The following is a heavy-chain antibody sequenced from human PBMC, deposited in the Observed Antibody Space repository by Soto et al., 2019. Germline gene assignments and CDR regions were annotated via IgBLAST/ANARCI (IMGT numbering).Heavy chain of an antibody. Sequence: GGSLRLSCAASGFTFSSYSMNWVRQAPGKGLEWVSSISSNSSYIYYADSVKGRFTISGDNAKNSLYLQMNSLRSEDTAVYYCATSWWFDPWGQGTLVTVSS. J-gene: IGHJ5*02. V-gene: IGHV3-21*04. CDR3: ATSWWFDP. CDR2: ISSNSSYI. CDR1: GFTFSSYS.